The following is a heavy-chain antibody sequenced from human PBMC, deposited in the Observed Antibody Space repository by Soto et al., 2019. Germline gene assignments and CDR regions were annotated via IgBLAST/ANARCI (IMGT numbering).Heavy chain of an antibody. CDR1: GGSISSGGYY. Sequence: PSETLSLTCAVSGGSISSGGYYWSWIRQHPGKGLEWIGYIYYSGSTYYNPSLKSRVTISVDTSKNQFSLKLSSVTAADTAVYYCARVVRYFDWLQNPWEAGFDYWGQGTLVTVSS. J-gene: IGHJ4*02. CDR2: IYYSGST. V-gene: IGHV4-31*11. D-gene: IGHD3-9*01. CDR3: ARVVRYFDWLQNPWEAGFDY.